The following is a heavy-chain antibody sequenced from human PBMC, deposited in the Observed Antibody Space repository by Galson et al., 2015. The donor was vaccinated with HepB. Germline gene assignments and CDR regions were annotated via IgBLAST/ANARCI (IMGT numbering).Heavy chain of an antibody. Sequence: SLRLSCAASGFTVSSNYMSWVRQAPGKGLEWVSVIYSGGSTYYADSVKGRFTISRDNSKNTLYLQMNSLRAEVTAVYYCARAILSLRIAVAGPVYGMDVWGQGTTVTVSS. V-gene: IGHV3-66*01. D-gene: IGHD6-19*01. CDR3: ARAILSLRIAVAGPVYGMDV. CDR2: IYSGGST. J-gene: IGHJ6*02. CDR1: GFTVSSNY.